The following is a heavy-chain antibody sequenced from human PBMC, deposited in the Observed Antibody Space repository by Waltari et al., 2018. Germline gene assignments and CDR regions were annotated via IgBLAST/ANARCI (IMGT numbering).Heavy chain of an antibody. CDR3: ARDRWEPRV. Sequence: QVQLVQSGAEVKKPGASVKVSCKASGYIFTNYDINWVRQATGQGLEWMGSMNPNSGNTGYAQKFQGRVTITMNSSTSTVYMELSGLRSEDTAVYYCARDRWEPRVWGQGTLVTVSS. CDR2: MNPNSGNT. V-gene: IGHV1-8*03. CDR1: GYIFTNYD. J-gene: IGHJ4*02. D-gene: IGHD1-26*01.